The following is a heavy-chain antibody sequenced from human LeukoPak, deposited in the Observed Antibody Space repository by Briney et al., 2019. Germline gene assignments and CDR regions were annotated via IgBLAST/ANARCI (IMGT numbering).Heavy chain of an antibody. Sequence: GRSVRLSCAAAGFTFNNHAMHWVRQAPGKGLEWVAVISYHGGDKYYADSVKGRFTISRDNSKNTLDLQMNSLGGEDTAVYYCARDLQGLPDYWGQGTLVAVSS. V-gene: IGHV3-30*04. CDR1: GFTFNNHA. J-gene: IGHJ4*02. CDR2: ISYHGGDK. CDR3: ARDLQGLPDY. D-gene: IGHD6-19*01.